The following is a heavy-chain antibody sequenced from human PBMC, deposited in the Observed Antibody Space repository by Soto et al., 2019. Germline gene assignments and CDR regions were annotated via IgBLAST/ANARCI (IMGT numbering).Heavy chain of an antibody. D-gene: IGHD2-2*03. CDR2: IWYDGSNK. J-gene: IGHJ4*02. V-gene: IGHV3-33*01. CDR3: ARDGYCSSTSCNYFDY. CDR1: GFTFSSYG. Sequence: PGGSLRLSCAASGFTFSSYGMQWVRQAPGKGLEWVAVIWYDGSNKYYADSVKGRFTISRDNSKNTLYLQMNSLRAEDTAVYYCARDGYCSSTSCNYFDYWGQGTLVTVSS.